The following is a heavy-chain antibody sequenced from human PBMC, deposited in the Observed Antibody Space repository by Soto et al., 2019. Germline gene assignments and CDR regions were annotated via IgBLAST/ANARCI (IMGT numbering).Heavy chain of an antibody. J-gene: IGHJ4*02. Sequence: GGSLRLSCAASGFTFSSYSMNWVRQAPGKGLEWVSSISSSSSYIYYADSVKGRFTISRDNAKNSLYLQMNSLRAEDTAVYYCASRGGLRVLSRDYWGQGTLVTVSS. D-gene: IGHD3-9*01. CDR1: GFTFSSYS. V-gene: IGHV3-21*01. CDR2: ISSSSSYI. CDR3: ASRGGLRVLSRDY.